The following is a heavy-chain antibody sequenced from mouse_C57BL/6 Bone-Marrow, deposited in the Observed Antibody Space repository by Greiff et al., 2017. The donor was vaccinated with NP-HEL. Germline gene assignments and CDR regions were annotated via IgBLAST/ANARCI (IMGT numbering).Heavy chain of an antibody. Sequence: EVQLQQSGAELVRPGASVKLSCTASGFYIKDDYMHWVKQRPEQGLEWIGWIDTENGDPEYASKFQGKATITADTSSKPAYLLLSILTSEDTAVYYCTTGLLRRRWFAYWGQGTLVTVSA. CDR1: GFYIKDDY. D-gene: IGHD3-1*01. V-gene: IGHV14-4*01. J-gene: IGHJ3*01. CDR3: TTGLLRRRWFAY. CDR2: IDTENGDP.